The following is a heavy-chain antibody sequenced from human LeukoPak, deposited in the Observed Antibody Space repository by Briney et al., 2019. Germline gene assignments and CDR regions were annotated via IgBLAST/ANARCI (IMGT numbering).Heavy chain of an antibody. Sequence: ASVKVSCKVSGYILTELSMFWVRQAPGKGLEWMGSFDPEDGKTVYAQKFQGRVTMTEDTSTDTAYMELSSLRSEDTAVYYCATGYLVTAGLMDAWGQGTTVTVSS. D-gene: IGHD6-13*01. J-gene: IGHJ6*02. V-gene: IGHV1-24*01. CDR1: GYILTELS. CDR2: FDPEDGKT. CDR3: ATGYLVTAGLMDA.